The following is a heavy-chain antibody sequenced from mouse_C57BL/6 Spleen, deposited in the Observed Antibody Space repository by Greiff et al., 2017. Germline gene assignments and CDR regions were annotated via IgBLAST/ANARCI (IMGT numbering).Heavy chain of an antibody. V-gene: IGHV5-6*01. CDR3: ARSFYDYDGEFAY. CDR1: GFTFSSYG. D-gene: IGHD2-4*01. Sequence: EVMLVESGGDLVKPGGSLKLSCAASGFTFSSYGMSWVRQTPDKRLEWVATISSGGSYTYYPDSVKGRFTISRDNAKNTLYLQMSSLKSEDTAMYYCARSFYDYDGEFAYWRQGTLVTVSA. J-gene: IGHJ3*01. CDR2: ISSGGSYT.